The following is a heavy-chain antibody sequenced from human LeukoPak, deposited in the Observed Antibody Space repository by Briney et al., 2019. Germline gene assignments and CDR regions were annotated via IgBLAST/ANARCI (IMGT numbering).Heavy chain of an antibody. Sequence: SETLSLTCAVYGGSSSGYYWAWIRQPPGKGLEWIGKINHRGSTTYNPSFQSRVTIAVDTSKDQFSLKLSSVTAADTAIYYCATVALTGWTFDPWGQGTLVTVSS. CDR1: GGSSSGYY. CDR3: ATVALTGWTFDP. CDR2: INHRGST. V-gene: IGHV4-34*01. J-gene: IGHJ5*02. D-gene: IGHD7-27*01.